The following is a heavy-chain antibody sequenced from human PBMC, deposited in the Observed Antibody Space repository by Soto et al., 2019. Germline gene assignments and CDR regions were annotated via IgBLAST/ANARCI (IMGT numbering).Heavy chain of an antibody. V-gene: IGHV3-64D*06. CDR1: GFTFSSYA. CDR3: VKVEYYYDSSGYYVY. J-gene: IGHJ4*02. D-gene: IGHD3-22*01. Sequence: GGSLRLSCSASGFTFSSYAMHWVRQSPGKGLEYVSAISSNGGSTYYADSVKGRFTISRDNSKNTLYLQMSSLRAEDTAVYYCVKVEYYYDSSGYYVYWGQGTLVTVSS. CDR2: ISSNGGST.